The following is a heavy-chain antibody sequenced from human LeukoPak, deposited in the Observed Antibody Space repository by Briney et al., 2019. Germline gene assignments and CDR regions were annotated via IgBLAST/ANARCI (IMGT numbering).Heavy chain of an antibody. Sequence: GASVKVSCKASEYTFTSYDVNWVRQATGQGLEWMGWMNPNSGNTGYAQKFQGRVTFTRNTSISTAYMELSSLKSEDTAVYYCARGKAVAGSRDEYNYEVRILGYWGQGTLVTVSS. V-gene: IGHV1-8*01. CDR1: EYTFTSYD. CDR2: MNPNSGNT. D-gene: IGHD5-24*01. CDR3: ARGKAVAGSRDEYNYEVRILGY. J-gene: IGHJ4*02.